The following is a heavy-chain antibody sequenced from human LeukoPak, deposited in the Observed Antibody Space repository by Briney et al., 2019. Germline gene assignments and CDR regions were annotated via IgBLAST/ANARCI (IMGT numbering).Heavy chain of an antibody. J-gene: IGHJ1*01. D-gene: IGHD6-19*01. V-gene: IGHV4-34*01. CDR3: ARGRGAVAGTAYFQH. CDR1: GGSFSGYY. CDR2: INHSGST. Sequence: SETLSLSCAVYGGSFSGYYWSWIRQPPGKGLEWIGEINHSGSTNCNPSLKSRVTISVDTSKNQFSLKLSSVTAADTAVYYCARGRGAVAGTAYFQHWGQGTLVTVSS.